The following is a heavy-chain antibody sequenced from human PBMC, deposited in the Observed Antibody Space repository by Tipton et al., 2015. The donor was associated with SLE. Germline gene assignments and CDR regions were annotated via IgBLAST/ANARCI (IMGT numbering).Heavy chain of an antibody. CDR3: ARQSVHGASYFYYMDV. D-gene: IGHD4/OR15-4a*01. CDR2: IYHSGLT. J-gene: IGHJ6*03. Sequence: TLSLTCAVSDFYVSDGFYWGWIRQPPGKGLEWIASIYHSGLTYSNPSLKSRIAFSVDTSKNQFSLRLSSVTAADTAVYYCARQSVHGASYFYYMDVWGKGTTVTVSS. V-gene: IGHV4-38-2*01. CDR1: DFYVSDGFY.